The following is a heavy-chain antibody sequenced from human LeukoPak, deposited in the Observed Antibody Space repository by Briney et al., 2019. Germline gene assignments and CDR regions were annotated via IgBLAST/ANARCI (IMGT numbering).Heavy chain of an antibody. Sequence: ASVKVSCKASGYSFTDYYMHWVRQAPRQGLEWMGWISPRSGDTSYAQKFQGRVTMTRDTSINTVDMDLSGLTSDDTAVFYCARGREIHGGSDTKLDDYWGQGTLVTVSS. D-gene: IGHD3-10*01. V-gene: IGHV1-2*02. CDR2: ISPRSGDT. CDR3: ARGREIHGGSDTKLDDY. J-gene: IGHJ4*02. CDR1: GYSFTDYY.